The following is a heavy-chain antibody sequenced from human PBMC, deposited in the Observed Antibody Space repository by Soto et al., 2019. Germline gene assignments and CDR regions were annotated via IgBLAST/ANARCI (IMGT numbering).Heavy chain of an antibody. CDR2: IYYSGST. Sequence: TLSPTCTVPGGSISSGYYYWSWIRQPPGKGLEWMGYIYYSGSTYYNPSLKSRVTISIDTSKNQFSLKLNSVTAADTAVYYCARESQSGGPIGDSRCFDPWGQGTLVTVSS. J-gene: IGHJ5*02. CDR3: ARESQSGGPIGDSRCFDP. CDR1: GGSISSGYYY. V-gene: IGHV4-30-4*01. D-gene: IGHD2-15*01.